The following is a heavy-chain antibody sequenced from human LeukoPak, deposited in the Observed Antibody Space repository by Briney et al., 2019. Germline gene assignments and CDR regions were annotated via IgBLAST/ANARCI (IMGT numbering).Heavy chain of an antibody. Sequence: SGGSVRLSCAASGFTFNNYGMHWVRQAPGKGLEWVAVIWYDGSNRYYTDSVKGRFTMSRDDSKNMLYLQMNSLRAEDTAVYYCARDGATYASGSYYAYYYYGMDVWGQGTTVTVSS. D-gene: IGHD3-10*01. V-gene: IGHV3-33*01. CDR1: GFTFNNYG. CDR2: IWYDGSNR. CDR3: ARDGATYASGSYYAYYYYGMDV. J-gene: IGHJ6*02.